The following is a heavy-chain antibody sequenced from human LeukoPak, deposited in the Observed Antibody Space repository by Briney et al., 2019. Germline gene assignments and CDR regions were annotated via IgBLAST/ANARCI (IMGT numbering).Heavy chain of an antibody. CDR2: IYYSGST. V-gene: IGHV4-59*01. CDR3: ARDVTGNDAFDI. Sequence: SETLSLTCTVTGGSISSYYWSWIRQPPGKGLEWIGYIYYSGSTNYNPPLKSRVTISVDTSKNQFSLKLSSVTAADTAVYYCARDVTGNDAFDIWGQGTMVTVSS. J-gene: IGHJ3*02. D-gene: IGHD1-20*01. CDR1: GGSISSYY.